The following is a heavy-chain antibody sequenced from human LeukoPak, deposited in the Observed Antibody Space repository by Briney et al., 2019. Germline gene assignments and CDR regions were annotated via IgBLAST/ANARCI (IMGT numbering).Heavy chain of an antibody. CDR2: IYYSGST. Sequence: PSETLSLTCTVSGGSISSSSYYWGWIRQPPGKGLEWIGSIYYSGSTYYNPSLKSRVTISVDTSKNQFSLKLSSVTAADTAVYYCARDSLGPTVTIWGYEFDPWGQGTLVTVSS. J-gene: IGHJ5*02. V-gene: IGHV4-39*07. CDR1: GGSISSSSYY. CDR3: ARDSLGPTVTIWGYEFDP. D-gene: IGHD4-17*01.